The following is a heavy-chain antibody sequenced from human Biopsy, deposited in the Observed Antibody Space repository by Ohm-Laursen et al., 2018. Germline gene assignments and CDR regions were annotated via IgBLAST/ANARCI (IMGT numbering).Heavy chain of an antibody. J-gene: IGHJ3*01. V-gene: IGHV4-59*01. D-gene: IGHD1-1*01. CDR3: ARLYRLDDYWNDDPPDAFDV. Sequence: PSQTLSLTCTVSGGSIRSDYWSWIRQSPRKGLEWIGFISKGGDTTYNPSLRGRVAISVDTSKNQFSLKLSSVTAADTAIFFCARLYRLDDYWNDDPPDAFDVWGQGTRVTVSS. CDR1: GGSIRSDY. CDR2: ISKGGDT.